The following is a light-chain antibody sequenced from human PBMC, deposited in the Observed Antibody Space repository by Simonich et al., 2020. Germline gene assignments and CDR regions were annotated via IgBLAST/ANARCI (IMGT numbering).Light chain of an antibody. Sequence: QSALTQPPSASGPPGQSVTISCTGTSSDVGGSNYVSWYQQHPGKAPKLLIYEVSTRPSGVSNRFSSSKSGNTASLTIAGLQAEDEADYYCSSYTSSSTWVFGGGTKLTVL. CDR3: SSYTSSSTWV. V-gene: IGLV2-14*01. CDR2: EVS. J-gene: IGLJ3*02. CDR1: SSDVGGSNY.